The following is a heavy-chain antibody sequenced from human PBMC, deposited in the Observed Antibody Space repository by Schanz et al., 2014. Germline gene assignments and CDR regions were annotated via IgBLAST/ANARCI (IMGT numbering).Heavy chain of an antibody. CDR2: IIPVLNIA. Sequence: QVQLVQSGAEVKKPGASVKVSCKASGYTFTSYSMHWVRQAPGQGLEWMGKIIPVLNIATYAQKFQDKVTSTADTSTTTAYMELSGLRSEDTAVYYCARDRLECGAECYSVEVFEIWGQGTLVIVSS. CDR1: GYTFTSYS. V-gene: IGHV1-69*09. CDR3: ARDRLECGAECYSVEVFEI. D-gene: IGHD2-21*01. J-gene: IGHJ4*02.